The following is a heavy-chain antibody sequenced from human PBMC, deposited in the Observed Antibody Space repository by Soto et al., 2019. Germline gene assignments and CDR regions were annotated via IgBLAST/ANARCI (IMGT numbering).Heavy chain of an antibody. D-gene: IGHD3-3*01. CDR2: IIPIFGTA. CDR3: ARSRITICGRGSYYYGMDV. J-gene: IGHJ6*02. CDR1: GGTFSSYS. Sequence: GASVKVSCKASGGTFSSYSISWVRQAPGQGLEWMGGIIPIFGTANYAQKFQGRVTITADESTSTAYMELSSLRSEDTAVYYCARSRITICGRGSYYYGMDVWGQGTTVTVSS. V-gene: IGHV1-69*13.